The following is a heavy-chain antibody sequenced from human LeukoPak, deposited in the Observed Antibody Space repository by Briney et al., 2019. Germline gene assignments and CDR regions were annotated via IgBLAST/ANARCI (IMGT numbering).Heavy chain of an antibody. CDR3: ARLSVTTGVDAFDI. V-gene: IGHV3-7*01. CDR2: IKHDASEK. D-gene: IGHD4-11*01. J-gene: IGHJ3*02. CDR1: GFSFSTYW. Sequence: GGSLRLSCVASGFSFSTYWMTWVRQAPGKGLEWVANIKHDASEKYYVDSVKGRFTISRDNAKNSLYLQMNSLRAEDTSLYYCARLSVTTGVDAFDIWGQGTLVTVS.